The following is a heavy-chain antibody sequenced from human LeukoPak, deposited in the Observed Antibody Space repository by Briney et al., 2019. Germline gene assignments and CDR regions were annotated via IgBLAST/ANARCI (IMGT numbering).Heavy chain of an antibody. J-gene: IGHJ4*02. CDR3: ARFPSVAGTDY. CDR2: INPSGGST. CDR1: GYTFTSYY. D-gene: IGHD6-19*01. Sequence: GASVKVSCMASGYTFTSYYMHWVRQAPGQGLEWMGIINPSGGSTSYAQKFQGRVTMTRDTSTSTVYMELSSLRSEDTAVYYCARFPSVAGTDYWGQGTLVTVSS. V-gene: IGHV1-46*01.